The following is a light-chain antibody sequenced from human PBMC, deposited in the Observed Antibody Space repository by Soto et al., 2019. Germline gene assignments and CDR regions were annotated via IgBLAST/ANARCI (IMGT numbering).Light chain of an antibody. Sequence: DIVMTQSPLSLPVTPGEPASISCKSSQSLLHSDGDNYLEWYVQKAGQSPQLLIYLVSHRASGVPDRLSGSGSCTDFALKISKVEADDVGVYCCMQTLQTPYTFGPGTKVEIK. CDR2: LVS. V-gene: IGKV2-28*01. CDR1: QSLLHSDGDNY. J-gene: IGKJ3*01. CDR3: MQTLQTPYT.